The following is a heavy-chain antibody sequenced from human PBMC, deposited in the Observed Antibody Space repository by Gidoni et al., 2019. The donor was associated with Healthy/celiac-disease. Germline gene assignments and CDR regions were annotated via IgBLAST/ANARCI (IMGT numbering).Heavy chain of an antibody. D-gene: IGHD2-15*01. CDR1: GGSISSSSYY. V-gene: IGHV4-39*01. CDR3: ASFRRIGGNEVSH. J-gene: IGHJ4*02. CDR2: IYYSGST. Sequence: QLQLQESGPGLVKPSETLSLTCTVSGGSISSSSYYWGWIRQPPGKGLEWIGSIYYSGSTYYNPSLKSRVTISVDTSKNQFSLKLSSVTAADTAVYYCASFRRIGGNEVSHWGQGTLVTVSS.